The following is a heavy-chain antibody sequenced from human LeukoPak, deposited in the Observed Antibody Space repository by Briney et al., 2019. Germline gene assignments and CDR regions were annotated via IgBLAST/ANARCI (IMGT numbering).Heavy chain of an antibody. CDR2: INPNSGGT. D-gene: IGHD6-13*01. V-gene: IGHV1-2*02. J-gene: IGHJ4*02. CDR3: ASLSSSWYGRYYFDY. Sequence: ASVKVSCKASGYTFTGYYMHWVRQAPGQGLEWTGWINPNSGGTNYAQKFQGRVTMTRDTSISTAYMELSRLRSDDTAVYYCASLSSSWYGRYYFDYWGQGTLVTVSS. CDR1: GYTFTGYY.